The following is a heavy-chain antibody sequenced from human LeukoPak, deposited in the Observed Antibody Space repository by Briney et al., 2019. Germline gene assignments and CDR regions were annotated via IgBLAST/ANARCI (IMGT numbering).Heavy chain of an antibody. CDR1: GFTFSSYA. V-gene: IGHV3-30-3*01. CDR3: ARGILGYCSSTSCYSTY. D-gene: IGHD2-2*01. J-gene: IGHJ4*02. CDR2: ISYDGSNK. Sequence: EGSLRLSCAASGFTFSSYAMHWVRQAPGKGLEWVAVISYDGSNKYYADSVKGRFTISRDNSRNTLYLQMNSLRAEDTAVYYCARGILGYCSSTSCYSTYWGQGTLVTVSS.